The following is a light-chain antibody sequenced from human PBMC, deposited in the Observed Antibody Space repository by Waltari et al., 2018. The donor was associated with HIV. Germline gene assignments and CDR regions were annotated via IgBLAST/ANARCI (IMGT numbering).Light chain of an antibody. CDR2: GTS. J-gene: IGKJ2*01. Sequence: IVFTQSPGTLSLSPGERATLFCRASQTSSPTFVAWYQQKPGQTPRHLIYGTSDRATGTPDRFSGSGSGTDFVLTVTRLEPEDFAVYFCQQYGDLPYTFGQGTKLETK. CDR3: QQYGDLPYT. V-gene: IGKV3-20*01. CDR1: QTSSPTF.